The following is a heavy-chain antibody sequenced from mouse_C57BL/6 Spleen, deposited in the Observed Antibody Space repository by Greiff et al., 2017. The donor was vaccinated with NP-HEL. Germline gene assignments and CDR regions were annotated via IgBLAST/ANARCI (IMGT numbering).Heavy chain of an antibody. CDR3: ARDRDYDYGGYYFDY. D-gene: IGHD2-4*01. V-gene: IGHV5-4*01. CDR1: GFTFSSYA. J-gene: IGHJ2*01. CDR2: ISDGGSYT. Sequence: EVKLVESGGGLVKPGGSLKLSCAASGFTFSSYAMSWVRQTPEKRLEWVATISDGGSYTYYPDNVKGRFTRSRDNAKNNLYLQMSHLKSEDTAMYYCARDRDYDYGGYYFDYWGQGTTLTVSS.